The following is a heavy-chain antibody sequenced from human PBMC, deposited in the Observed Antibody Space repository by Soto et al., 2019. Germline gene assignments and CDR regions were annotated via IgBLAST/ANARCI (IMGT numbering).Heavy chain of an antibody. Sequence: PGGSMRLSCAASGFTFSTLAMSWVRKAPGKGLEWVSAISGTGGSTYYADSVKGRFTISRDNSKNTLYLQMNSLRAEDTAVYYCATDEGGKGIVVVVAARGDYYFDYWGQGTLVTVSS. J-gene: IGHJ4*02. CDR2: ISGTGGST. D-gene: IGHD2-15*01. CDR1: GFTFSTLA. V-gene: IGHV3-23*01. CDR3: ATDEGGKGIVVVVAARGDYYFDY.